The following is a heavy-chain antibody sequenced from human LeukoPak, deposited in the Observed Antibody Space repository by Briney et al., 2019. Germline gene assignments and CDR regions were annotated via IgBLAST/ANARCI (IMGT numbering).Heavy chain of an antibody. CDR2: INSDGSKT. V-gene: IGHV3-74*01. CDR1: GFTFSRYW. CDR3: SRGGENHGFDV. Sequence: GSLRLSCSASGFTFSRYWMHWVRQAPGKGLVWVSRINSDGSKTIYADSVRGRFTFSRDNAKNTLYLQMNSLRDEDTAVYYCSRGGENHGFDVWGHGTLVTVSS. D-gene: IGHD1-26*01. J-gene: IGHJ3*01.